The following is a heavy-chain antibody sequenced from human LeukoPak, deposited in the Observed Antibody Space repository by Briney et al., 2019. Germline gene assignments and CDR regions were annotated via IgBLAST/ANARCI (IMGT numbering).Heavy chain of an antibody. J-gene: IGHJ4*02. V-gene: IGHV3-49*04. CDR3: TRALYYHGSGSYSLDY. CDR2: IRSKAYGGTT. Sequence: GGSLRLSCTASGFTFGDYAMSWVRQAPGKGLEWVGFIRSKAYGGTTEYAASVKGRFTISRDDSKSIAYLQMNSLKTEDTAVYYCTRALYYHGSGSYSLDYWGQGTLVTVSS. D-gene: IGHD3-10*01. CDR1: GFTFGDYA.